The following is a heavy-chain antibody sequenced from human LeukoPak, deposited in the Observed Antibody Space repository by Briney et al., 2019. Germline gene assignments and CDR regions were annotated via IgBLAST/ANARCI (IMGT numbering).Heavy chain of an antibody. J-gene: IGHJ4*02. D-gene: IGHD6-19*01. CDR3: ARHTGYSSGWYGTSGFDY. CDR2: IYYSGST. V-gene: IGHV4-39*01. CDR1: GGSISSSSYY. Sequence: PSETLSLTCTVSGGSISSSSYYWGWIRQPPGKGLEWIGSIYYSGSTYYNPSLKSRVTISVDTSKNQFSLKLSSVTAADTAVYYCARHTGYSSGWYGTSGFDYWGQGTLVTVSS.